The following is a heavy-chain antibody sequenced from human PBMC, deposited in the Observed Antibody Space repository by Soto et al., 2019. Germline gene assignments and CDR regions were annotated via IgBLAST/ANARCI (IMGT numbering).Heavy chain of an antibody. J-gene: IGHJ6*02. D-gene: IGHD1-1*01. V-gene: IGHV3-23*01. CDR3: AKPPAERHYCYIYGMVI. CDR2: ISGSGGST. CDR1: GFTFSSYA. Sequence: SGGSLRLSSAASGFTFSSYAMSWVRQAPGKGLECVSAISGSGGSTYYADSVKGRFTISRDNSKNTLYLQMNSLRAEDTSVYYCAKPPAERHYCYIYGMVIWGQVAAVTVSS.